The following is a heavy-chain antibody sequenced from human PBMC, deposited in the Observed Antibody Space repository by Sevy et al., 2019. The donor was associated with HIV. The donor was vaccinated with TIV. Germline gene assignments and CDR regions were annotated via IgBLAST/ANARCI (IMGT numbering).Heavy chain of an antibody. V-gene: IGHV3-30*18. CDR2: LSYDGREK. Sequence: GGSLRLSCAASGFTFSTYGMHWVRQAPGKGLEWVAVLSYDGREKYYGNSGKGRFTISRDNSKNTLYLQMNSLRDEDTAVYYCAKVGPHCSGGTCYHPLFDYCGQGTLVTVSS. D-gene: IGHD2-15*01. CDR1: GFTFSTYG. J-gene: IGHJ4*02. CDR3: AKVGPHCSGGTCYHPLFDY.